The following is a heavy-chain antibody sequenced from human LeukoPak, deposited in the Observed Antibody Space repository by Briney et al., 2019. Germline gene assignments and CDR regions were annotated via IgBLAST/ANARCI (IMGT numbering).Heavy chain of an antibody. V-gene: IGHV3-7*01. D-gene: IGHD4-17*01. Sequence: GGSLRLSCAASGFTFSSHWMSWVRQAPGKGLEWVANMKQDGSEKYYVDSVKGRFTISRDNAKNSLYLQMYSLRAEDTAVYYCARDLGYGDLMDYWGQGTLVTVSS. J-gene: IGHJ4*02. CDR3: ARDLGYGDLMDY. CDR1: GFTFSSHW. CDR2: MKQDGSEK.